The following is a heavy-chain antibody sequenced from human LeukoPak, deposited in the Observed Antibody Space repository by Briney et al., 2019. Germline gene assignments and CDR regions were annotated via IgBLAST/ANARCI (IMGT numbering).Heavy chain of an antibody. CDR3: AITIAAAVGDYFDY. D-gene: IGHD6-13*01. CDR1: GFTFSSYS. CDR2: ISSSSSYI. Sequence: GGSLRLSCAASGFTFSSYSMNWVRQAPGKGLEWVSSISSSSSYIYYADSVKGRFTISRDNAKNSLYLQMNSLRAEDTAVYYCAITIAAAVGDYFDYWGQGTLVTVSS. J-gene: IGHJ4*02. V-gene: IGHV3-21*01.